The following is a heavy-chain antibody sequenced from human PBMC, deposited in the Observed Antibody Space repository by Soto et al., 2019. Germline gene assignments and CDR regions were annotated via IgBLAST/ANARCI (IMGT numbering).Heavy chain of an antibody. CDR3: ASVRGQLGVDY. Sequence: VASVKVSCKASGYTFTTYDINWVRQATGQGLEWMGWMNPNSGNTGYAQEFQDRVTMTWNTAITTAYMELNSLRAEDTAVYYCASVRGQLGVDYWGQGTLVTVSS. CDR1: GYTFTTYD. J-gene: IGHJ4*02. V-gene: IGHV1-8*01. D-gene: IGHD6-6*01. CDR2: MNPNSGNT.